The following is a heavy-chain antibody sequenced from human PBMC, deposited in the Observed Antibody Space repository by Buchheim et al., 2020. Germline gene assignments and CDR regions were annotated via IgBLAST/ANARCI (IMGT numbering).Heavy chain of an antibody. CDR1: GFTFSNSA. CDR3: AREGGYNYGYHRPED. J-gene: IGHJ4*02. Sequence: QVQLVESGGGVVQPGRSLRLSCAASGFTFSNSAMHWVRQAPGKGLEWVAVISYDEDTKYYAASVKGRFTISRDNSQNTLSLQMNSLRTEDTAVYYCAREGGYNYGYHRPEDWGQGTL. D-gene: IGHD5-18*01. V-gene: IGHV3-30-3*01. CDR2: ISYDEDTK.